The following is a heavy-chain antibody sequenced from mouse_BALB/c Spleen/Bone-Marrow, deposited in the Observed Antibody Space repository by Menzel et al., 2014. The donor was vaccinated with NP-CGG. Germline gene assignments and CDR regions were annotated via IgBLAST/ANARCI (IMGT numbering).Heavy chain of an antibody. D-gene: IGHD2-1*01. Sequence: VQLQQSGPGLVAPSQSLSITCTVSGFSLTSYGVHWVRQPPGKGLEWLGVIWAGGSTNYNSALMSRLSISKDNSKSQVFLKMNSLQTDDTAMHYCARYYGNSLAWFAYWGQGTLVTVSA. V-gene: IGHV2-9*02. CDR1: GFSLTSYG. CDR3: ARYYGNSLAWFAY. J-gene: IGHJ3*01. CDR2: IWAGGST.